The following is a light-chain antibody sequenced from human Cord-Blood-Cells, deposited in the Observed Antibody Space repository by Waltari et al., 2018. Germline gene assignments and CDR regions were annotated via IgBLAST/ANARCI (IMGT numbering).Light chain of an antibody. Sequence: QSALTQPASVSGSPGQSIPLSCPGTSTDVGGYNYVPWYQQHPGKAPKLMIYDVSNRPSGVSNRFSGSKSGNTASLTISGLQAEDEADYYCSSYTSSSTLVFGGGTKLTVL. J-gene: IGLJ3*02. V-gene: IGLV2-14*01. CDR1: STDVGGYNY. CDR2: DVS. CDR3: SSYTSSSTLV.